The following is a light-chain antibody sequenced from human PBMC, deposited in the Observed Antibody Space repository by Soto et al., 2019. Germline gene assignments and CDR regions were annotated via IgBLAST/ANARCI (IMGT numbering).Light chain of an antibody. CDR2: DVS. Sequence: QSALTQPASVSGSPGQSITISCTGTSSDVGGYNYVSWYQQHPGKAPKLMIDDVSNRPSGVSNRFSGSKSGNTASLTISGLQAEDEADYYCSSYTSSSKFGGGTKLTVL. CDR1: SSDVGGYNY. J-gene: IGLJ2*01. V-gene: IGLV2-14*01. CDR3: SSYTSSSK.